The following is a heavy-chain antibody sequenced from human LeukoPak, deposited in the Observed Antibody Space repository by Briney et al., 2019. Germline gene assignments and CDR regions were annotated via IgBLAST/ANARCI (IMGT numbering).Heavy chain of an antibody. CDR1: GVTFSSYG. Sequence: PGRSLRLSCAASGVTFSSYGMHWVRQAPGKGLEWVAVISYGGSNKYYADSVKGRFTISRDNSKNTLYLQMNSLRAEDTAVYYCAKVLGEWLRLGAFDIWGQGTMVTVSS. CDR3: AKVLGEWLRLGAFDI. CDR2: ISYGGSNK. V-gene: IGHV3-30*18. J-gene: IGHJ3*02. D-gene: IGHD5-12*01.